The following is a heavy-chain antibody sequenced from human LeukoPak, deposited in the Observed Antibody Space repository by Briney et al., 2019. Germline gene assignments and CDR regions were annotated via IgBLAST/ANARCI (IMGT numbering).Heavy chain of an antibody. D-gene: IGHD2-8*01. V-gene: IGHV3-48*03. J-gene: IGHJ2*01. CDR3: ARGSCSDAVCYSDWYFDL. Sequence: PGGSLRLSCAASGFTFSSSEMNWVRQAPGKGLEWISYISSRGGTIYHADSVKGRFTVSRDNAKNSLYLQMNSLRAEDTAVYYCARGSCSDAVCYSDWYFDLWGRGTLVTVSS. CDR1: GFTFSSSE. CDR2: ISSRGGTI.